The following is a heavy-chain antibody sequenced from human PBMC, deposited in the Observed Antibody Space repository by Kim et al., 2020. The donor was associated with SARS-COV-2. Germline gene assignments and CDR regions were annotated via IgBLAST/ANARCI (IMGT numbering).Heavy chain of an antibody. J-gene: IGHJ4*02. Sequence: YYVDSVKGRFTISRDNAKNSLYLQMNSLRAEDTAVYYCARTPYSSSSFDYWGQGTLVTVSS. CDR3: ARTPYSSSSFDY. D-gene: IGHD6-13*01. V-gene: IGHV3-7*01.